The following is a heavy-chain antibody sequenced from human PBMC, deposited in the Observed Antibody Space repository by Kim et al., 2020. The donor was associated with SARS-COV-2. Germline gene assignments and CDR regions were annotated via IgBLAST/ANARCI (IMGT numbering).Heavy chain of an antibody. D-gene: IGHD6-19*01. J-gene: IGHJ4*02. CDR2: INAGNGNT. Sequence: ASVKVSCKASGYTFTSYAMHWVRQAPGQRLEWRGWINAGNGNTKYSQKFQGRVTITRDTSASTAYMELSSLRSEDTAVYYCARAPYSRVAGKGWDYWGQGTLVTVSS. CDR3: ARAPYSRVAGKGWDY. CDR1: GYTFTSYA. V-gene: IGHV1-3*01.